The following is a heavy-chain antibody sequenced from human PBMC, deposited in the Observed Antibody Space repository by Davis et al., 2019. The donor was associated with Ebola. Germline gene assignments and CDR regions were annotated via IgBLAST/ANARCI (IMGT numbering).Heavy chain of an antibody. D-gene: IGHD6-13*01. CDR2: IYHSGST. CDR1: GYSISSGYY. CDR3: ARLPIAAAGNYYYYGMDV. V-gene: IGHV4-38-2*02. J-gene: IGHJ6*02. Sequence: PSETLSLTCTVSGYSISSGYYWGWIRQPPGKGLEWIGSIYHSGSTYYNPSLKSRVTISVDTSKNQFSLKLSSVTAADTAVYYCARLPIAAAGNYYYYGMDVWGQGTTVTVSS.